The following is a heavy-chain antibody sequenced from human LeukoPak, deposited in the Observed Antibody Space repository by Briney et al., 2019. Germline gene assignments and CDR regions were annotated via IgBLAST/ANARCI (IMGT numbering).Heavy chain of an antibody. Sequence: PSETLSLTCTVSGGSISSGDYYWSWIRQPPGKGLEWIGYIYYSGSTYYNPSLKSRVTKSVDTSKNQFSLKLSSVTAADTAVYYCASSKFVAAAGTVDYWGQGTLVTVSS. V-gene: IGHV4-30-4*01. CDR2: IYYSGST. D-gene: IGHD6-13*01. CDR3: ASSKFVAAAGTVDY. J-gene: IGHJ4*02. CDR1: GGSISSGDYY.